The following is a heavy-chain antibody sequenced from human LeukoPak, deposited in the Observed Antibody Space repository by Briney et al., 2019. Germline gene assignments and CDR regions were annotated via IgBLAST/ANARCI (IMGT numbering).Heavy chain of an antibody. D-gene: IGHD3-10*01. CDR3: AKDSYPTYYYGSGSPHDAFDI. CDR1: GFTFDDYG. Sequence: GGSLRLSCAASGFTFDDYGMSWVRQAPGKGLEWVSGINWNGGSTGYADSVKGRFTISRDNAKNSLYLQMNSLRAEDTALYYCAKDSYPTYYYGSGSPHDAFDIWGQGTMVTVSS. CDR2: INWNGGST. V-gene: IGHV3-20*04. J-gene: IGHJ3*02.